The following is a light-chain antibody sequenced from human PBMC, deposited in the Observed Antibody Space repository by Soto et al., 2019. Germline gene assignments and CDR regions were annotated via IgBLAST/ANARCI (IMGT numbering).Light chain of an antibody. V-gene: IGKV1-8*01. J-gene: IGKJ1*01. CDR1: QGISSY. Sequence: AIQLTQSPSSLSASTGDRVTITCRASQGISSYLAWYQQKPGKAPKLLIYAASTLQSGVPSRFSGSGSGTDFTLTISCLQSEDFATYYCQQYYSYRTFGQGTKV. CDR3: QQYYSYRT. CDR2: AAS.